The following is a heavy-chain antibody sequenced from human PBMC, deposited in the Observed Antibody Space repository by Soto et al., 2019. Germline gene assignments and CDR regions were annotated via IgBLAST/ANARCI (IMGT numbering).Heavy chain of an antibody. D-gene: IGHD3-22*01. CDR2: INSDGSST. CDR3: ARYPYDSSGFFDY. Sequence: PGGSLRLSCAASGFTFSNYWMHWVRRAPGKGLVWVSRINSDGSSTGYADTVKGRFTISRDNAKNTLYLQMNSLRAEDTAVYYCARYPYDSSGFFDYWGQGTQVTVSS. V-gene: IGHV3-74*01. CDR1: GFTFSNYW. J-gene: IGHJ4*02.